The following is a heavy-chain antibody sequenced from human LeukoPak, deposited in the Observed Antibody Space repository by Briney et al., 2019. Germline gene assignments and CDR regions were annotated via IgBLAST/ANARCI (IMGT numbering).Heavy chain of an antibody. D-gene: IGHD3-3*01. V-gene: IGHV3-30*04. CDR1: GFAFSSYA. J-gene: IGHJ4*02. CDR2: ISYDGITE. CDR3: ARIRSGRWDYDFWSGDATVDY. Sequence: GGSLRLSCAASGFAFSSYAMHWVRQAPGKGLEWVAIISYDGITEDYSDSVKGRFTISRDNAKNSLYLQMNSLRAEDTAVYYCARIRSGRWDYDFWSGDATVDYWGQGTLVTVSS.